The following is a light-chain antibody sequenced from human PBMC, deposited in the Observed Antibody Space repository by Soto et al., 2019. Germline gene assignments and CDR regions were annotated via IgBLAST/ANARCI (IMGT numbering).Light chain of an antibody. CDR1: QSVPSR. CDR3: QHYNSYGT. CDR2: GAS. J-gene: IGKJ1*01. V-gene: IGKV3-15*01. Sequence: DIVMTQSPASLSVSPGEDVTPSCRASQSVPSRIAWYQQKPGQAPSLLIYGASTRATGTPARFSGSGSGTEFTLTISSLQPDDFATYYCQHYNSYGTLGQGTKVDI.